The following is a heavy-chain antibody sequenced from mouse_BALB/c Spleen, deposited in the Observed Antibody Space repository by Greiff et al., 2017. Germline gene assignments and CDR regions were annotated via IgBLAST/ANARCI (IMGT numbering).Heavy chain of an antibody. CDR3: ARLLRTHSMDY. J-gene: IGHJ4*01. CDR2: INPSTGYT. V-gene: IGHV1-7*01. CDR1: GYTFPSYW. Sequence: VQLHQSGAELAKPGASVKMSCKASGYTFPSYWMHWVKQRPGQGLEWIGYINPSTGYTEYNQKFKDKATLTADKSSSTAYMQLSSLTSEDSAVYYCARLLRTHSMDYWGQGTSVTVSS. D-gene: IGHD1-1*01.